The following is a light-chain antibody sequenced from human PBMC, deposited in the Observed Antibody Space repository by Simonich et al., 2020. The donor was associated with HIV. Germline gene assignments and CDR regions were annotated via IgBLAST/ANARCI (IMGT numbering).Light chain of an antibody. CDR2: GAS. J-gene: IGKJ4*01. Sequence: EIVLTQSPATLSLSPGERATLSCRASQSVSSNLAWYQQKPVQAPRLLIYGASTRATGIPAMFSGSGSGTEFTLTISSMQSEDFAVYYCQQYNNWPLTFGGGTKVEIK. CDR3: QQYNNWPLT. CDR1: QSVSSN. V-gene: IGKV3-15*01.